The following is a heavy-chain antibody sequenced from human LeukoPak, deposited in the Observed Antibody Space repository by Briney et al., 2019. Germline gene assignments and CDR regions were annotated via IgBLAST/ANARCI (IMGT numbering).Heavy chain of an antibody. D-gene: IGHD3-10*01. V-gene: IGHV3-15*01. CDR1: GFTFSNVW. J-gene: IGHJ3*02. CDR2: IKSKTDGGTT. CDR3: TTAVVRGLNAFDI. Sequence: PGGSLRLSCAASGFTFSNVWMNWVRQAPGKGLEWVGRIKSKTDGGTTNYAAPVKGRFTISRDDSKNTLYLQMSSLKTEDTAVYYCTTAVVRGLNAFDIWGRGTMVTVSS.